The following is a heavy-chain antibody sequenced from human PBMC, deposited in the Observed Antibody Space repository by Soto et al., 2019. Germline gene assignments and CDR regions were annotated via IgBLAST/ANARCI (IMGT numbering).Heavy chain of an antibody. CDR3: ASARSGIVGATRRIKFDY. Sequence: PSETLSLTCTVSGGSISSGGYYWSWIRQHPGKGLEWIGYIYYSGSTYYNPSLKSRVTISVDTSKNQFSLKLSSVTAADTAVYYCASARSGIVGATRRIKFDYWGQGTLVTVSS. D-gene: IGHD1-26*01. V-gene: IGHV4-31*02. J-gene: IGHJ4*02. CDR1: GGSISSGGYY. CDR2: IYYSGST.